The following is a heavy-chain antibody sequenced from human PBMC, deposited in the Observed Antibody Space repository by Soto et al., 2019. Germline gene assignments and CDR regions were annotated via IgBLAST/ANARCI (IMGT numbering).Heavy chain of an antibody. Sequence: SVKVSCQASGFTFTSSAVQWVRQARGQRLEWIGWIVVGSGNTNYAQKFQERVTITRDMSTSTAYMELSSLRSEDTAVYYCAADLATHDASDIWGQGTMVTVSS. CDR2: IVVGSGNT. V-gene: IGHV1-58*01. CDR1: GFTFTSSA. J-gene: IGHJ3*02. CDR3: AADLATHDASDI.